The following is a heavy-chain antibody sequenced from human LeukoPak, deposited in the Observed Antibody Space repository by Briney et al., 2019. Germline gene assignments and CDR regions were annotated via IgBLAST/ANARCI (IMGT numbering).Heavy chain of an antibody. CDR1: GGTISGYY. CDR3: ARMNLSVNYNFDN. V-gene: IGHV4-59*01. Sequence: PSETLSLSCTVSGGTISGYYWSWIRLPPGKGLEWIAYIHYSGITKYSASPQSRLTLAVDDSNNHLSLKLSSVTAADTAVYYCARMNLSVNYNFDNWGQGTLVTVSS. D-gene: IGHD1-7*01. CDR2: IHYSGIT. J-gene: IGHJ4*02.